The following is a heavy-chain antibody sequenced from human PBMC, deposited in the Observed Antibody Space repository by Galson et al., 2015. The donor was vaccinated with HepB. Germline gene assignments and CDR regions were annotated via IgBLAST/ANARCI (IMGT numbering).Heavy chain of an antibody. CDR1: GFTFSSYW. CDR3: ARTAEAYYDFWSGYYTGGAFDI. Sequence: SLRLSCAASGFTFSSYWMSWVRQAPGKGLEWVANIKQDGSEKYYVDSVKGRFTISRDNAKNSLYLQMNSLRAEDTAVYYSARTAEAYYDFWSGYYTGGAFDIWGQGTMVTVSS. CDR2: IKQDGSEK. D-gene: IGHD3-3*01. J-gene: IGHJ3*02. V-gene: IGHV3-7*01.